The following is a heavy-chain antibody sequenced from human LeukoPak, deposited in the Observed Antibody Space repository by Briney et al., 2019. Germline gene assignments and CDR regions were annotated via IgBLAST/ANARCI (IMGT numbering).Heavy chain of an antibody. J-gene: IGHJ4*02. V-gene: IGHV4-34*01. CDR3: ARGGEYDSSGYFPNFDY. D-gene: IGHD3-22*01. CDR2: INHSGGT. CDR1: GGSFSGYY. Sequence: SETLSLTCAVYGGSFSGYYWSWIRQPPGKGLEWIGEINHSGGTNYNPSLKSRVTISVDTSKNQFSLKLSSVTAADTAVYYCARGGEYDSSGYFPNFDYWGQGTLVTVSS.